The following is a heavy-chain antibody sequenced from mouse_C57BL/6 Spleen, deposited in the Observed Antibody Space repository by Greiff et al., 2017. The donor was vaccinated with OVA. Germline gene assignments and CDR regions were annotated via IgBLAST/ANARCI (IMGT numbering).Heavy chain of an antibody. CDR2: IYPGSGNT. Sequence: QVQLKQSGAELVRPGASVKLSCKASGYTFTDYYINWVKQRPGQGLEWIARIYPGSGNTYYNEKFKGKATLTAEKSSSTAYMQLSSLTSEDSAVYFCARSYYSNGYFDVWGTGTTVTVSA. V-gene: IGHV1-76*01. CDR3: ARSYYSNGYFDV. J-gene: IGHJ1*03. D-gene: IGHD2-5*01. CDR1: GYTFTDYY.